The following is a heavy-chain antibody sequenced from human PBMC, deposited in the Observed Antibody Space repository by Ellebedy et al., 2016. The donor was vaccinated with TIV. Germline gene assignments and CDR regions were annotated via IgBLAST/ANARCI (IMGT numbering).Heavy chain of an antibody. CDR2: IRSKAFGGTT. CDR3: SREVVLVVYAYFFGN. D-gene: IGHD2-8*01. J-gene: IGHJ4*02. V-gene: IGHV3-49*03. Sequence: GESLKISXTASGFTFGNYAVSWFRQAPGKGLEWVGLIRSKAFGGTTEYAASVRGRFTISRDDSKSLAYLELNSLKTEDTAVYYCSREVVLVVYAYFFGNWGQGTLVTVSS. CDR1: GFTFGNYA.